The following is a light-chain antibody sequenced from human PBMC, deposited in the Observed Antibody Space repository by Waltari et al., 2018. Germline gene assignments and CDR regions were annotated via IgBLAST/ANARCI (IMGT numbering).Light chain of an antibody. CDR3: QQYGSSPWT. J-gene: IGKJ1*01. V-gene: IGKV3-20*01. Sequence: EIVLTQSPGTLSLSPGERATLSCRASQSVSSSYLAWYQQKPGQAPRLLIYGASSRAIGIPDRFSCSGSGTDFTLTISRLEPEDFAVYYCQQYGSSPWTFGQGTKVEIK. CDR1: QSVSSSY. CDR2: GAS.